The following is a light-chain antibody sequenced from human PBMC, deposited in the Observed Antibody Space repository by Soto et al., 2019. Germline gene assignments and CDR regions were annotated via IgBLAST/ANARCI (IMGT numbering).Light chain of an antibody. CDR3: QHYSNVPRT. J-gene: IGKJ2*02. Sequence: DIVMTQSPDSLAVSLGERATINCKSSLSVLHSSNNKNYLAWYQQKSGQPPKLLIFWASTRESGVPDRFSGSGSGTDFTLTISSLQAEDVAVYYCQHYSNVPRTFGQGTKLEIK. V-gene: IGKV4-1*01. CDR1: LSVLHSSNNKNY. CDR2: WAS.